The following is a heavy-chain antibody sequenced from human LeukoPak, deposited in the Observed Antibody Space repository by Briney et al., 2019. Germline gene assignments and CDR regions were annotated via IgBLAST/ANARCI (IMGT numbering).Heavy chain of an antibody. V-gene: IGHV3-23*01. D-gene: IGHD6-19*01. J-gene: IGHJ4*02. CDR2: ISGSGDST. CDR1: GFTFSSYA. Sequence: GGSLRLSCAASGFTFSSYAMSWVRQAPGKGLEWVSAISGSGDSTYSADSVRGRFTISRDNSRNTLNLQMNSLRAEDTAVYYCAKGYSSGWYYFDFWGQGTLVTVSS. CDR3: AKGYSSGWYYFDF.